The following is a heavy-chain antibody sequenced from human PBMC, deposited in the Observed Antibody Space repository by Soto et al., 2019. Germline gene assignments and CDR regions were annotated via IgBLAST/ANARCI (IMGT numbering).Heavy chain of an antibody. D-gene: IGHD3-3*01. V-gene: IGHV1-24*01. J-gene: IGHJ5*02. CDR1: GYTRTELS. CDR2: FDPEDGET. CDR3: ATLSNDFWSGQNNWFDP. Sequence: ASVKVSCKVSGYTRTELSMHWVRQAPGKGLEWMGGFDPEDGETIYAQKFQGRVTMTEDTSTDTAYMELSSLRSEDTAVYYCATLSNDFWSGQNNWFDPWGQGTLVTVSS.